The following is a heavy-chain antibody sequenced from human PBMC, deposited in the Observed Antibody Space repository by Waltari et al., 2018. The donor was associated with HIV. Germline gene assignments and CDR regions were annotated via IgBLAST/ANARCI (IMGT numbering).Heavy chain of an antibody. J-gene: IGHJ6*02. CDR2: IYSGGSR. CDR3: ARDPRSSGYYGMDV. D-gene: IGHD1-26*01. Sequence: EVQLVASGGGLIEPGGSLRVSCAASGFTMSSHYMSWVRQAPGKGLEWVSVIYSGGSRYYADSVKGRFIISRDNSKNTVSLHMNSLRAEDTAVYYCARDPRSSGYYGMDVWGQGIKVTVSS. V-gene: IGHV3-53*01. CDR1: GFTMSSHY.